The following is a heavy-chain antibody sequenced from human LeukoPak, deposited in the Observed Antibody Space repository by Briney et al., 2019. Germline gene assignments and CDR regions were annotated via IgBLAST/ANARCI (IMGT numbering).Heavy chain of an antibody. CDR3: ARVVVVITNDISDI. V-gene: IGHV1-2*02. Sequence: ASVKVSCKASGYTFTGYYMHWVRQAPGQGLEWMGWINPNSGGTNYAQKFQGRVTMTRDTSISTAYMELSRLRSDDTAVYYCARVVVVITNDISDIWGQGTMVIVSS. CDR1: GYTFTGYY. CDR2: INPNSGGT. J-gene: IGHJ3*02. D-gene: IGHD3-22*01.